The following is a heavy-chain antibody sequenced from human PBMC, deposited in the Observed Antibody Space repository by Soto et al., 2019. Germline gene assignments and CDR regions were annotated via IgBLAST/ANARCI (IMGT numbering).Heavy chain of an antibody. D-gene: IGHD1-20*01. J-gene: IGHJ6*02. CDR1: GFSLSTSGMC. V-gene: IGHV2-70*01. CDR3: TATKGMTPPYYYYYGMDV. Sequence: SGPTLVNPTQTLTLTRTFSGFSLSTSGMCVSWIRQPPGKALEWLALIDWDDDKYYSTSLKTRLTISKDTSKNQVVLTMTNMDPVDTATYYCTATKGMTPPYYYYYGMDVWGQGTTVTVSS. CDR2: IDWDDDK.